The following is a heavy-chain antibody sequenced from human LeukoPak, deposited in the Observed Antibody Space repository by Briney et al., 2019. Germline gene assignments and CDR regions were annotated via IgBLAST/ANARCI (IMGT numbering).Heavy chain of an antibody. CDR1: GGSISSSSYY. V-gene: IGHV4-39*01. J-gene: IGHJ5*02. CDR3: ARHDPSGTIRPNWFDP. D-gene: IGHD1-7*01. Sequence: SETLSLTCTVSGGSISSSSYYWGWIRQPPGKGLEWIGSIYYSGSTYYNPSLKSRVTISVDTSKNQFSLKLSSVTAADTAAYYCARHDPSGTIRPNWFDPWGQGTLVTVSS. CDR2: IYYSGST.